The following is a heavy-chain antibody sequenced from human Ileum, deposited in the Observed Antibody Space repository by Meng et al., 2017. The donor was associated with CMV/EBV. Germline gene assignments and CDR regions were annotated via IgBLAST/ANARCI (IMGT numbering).Heavy chain of an antibody. V-gene: IGHV1-18*01. CDR1: CSTFNNFF. J-gene: IGHJ4*02. CDR3: ATLGVGDIYYGG. D-gene: IGHD1-26*01. Sequence: SQASCSTFNNFFIRRGRQAPGKGLEGRGWISAYNGNKYYAKKLQGRGTMTTENTTTKAYMEGRSMRSDDTAMYYCATLGVGDIYYGGWGQGTLVTVSS. CDR2: ISAYNGNK.